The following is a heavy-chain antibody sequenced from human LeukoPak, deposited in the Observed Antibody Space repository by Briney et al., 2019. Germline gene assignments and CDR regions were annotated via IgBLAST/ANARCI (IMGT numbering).Heavy chain of an antibody. Sequence: PGGSLRLSCAASGFTFSSYSMNWVRQAPGKGPEWVSSISSSSSYIYYADSVKGRFTISRDNAKNSLYLQMNSLRAEDTAVYYCARTDYDFWSGRFDPWGQGTLVTVSS. V-gene: IGHV3-21*01. J-gene: IGHJ5*02. CDR3: ARTDYDFWSGRFDP. D-gene: IGHD3-3*01. CDR2: ISSSSSYI. CDR1: GFTFSSYS.